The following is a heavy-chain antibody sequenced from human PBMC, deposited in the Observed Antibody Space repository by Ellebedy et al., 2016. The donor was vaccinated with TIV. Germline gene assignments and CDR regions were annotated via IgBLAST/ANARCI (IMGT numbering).Heavy chain of an antibody. CDR1: GAAFTGYY. CDR3: ARARGQYLYGTGRYFTN. V-gene: IGHV4-34*01. CDR2: INYARTT. D-gene: IGHD3-10*01. Sequence: MPSETLSLPCSVSGAAFTGYYWTWTLQSPGEGLEWIGEINYARTTNYNPSLRGRVTISLDTIRKRFSLKLTSVTAADTYVYYCARARGQYLYGTGRYFTNWGQGKMVTVSS. J-gene: IGHJ4*02.